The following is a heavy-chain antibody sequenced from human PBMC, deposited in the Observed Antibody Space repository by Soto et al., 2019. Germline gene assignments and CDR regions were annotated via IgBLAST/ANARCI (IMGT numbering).Heavy chain of an antibody. J-gene: IGHJ4*02. V-gene: IGHV4-34*01. CDR2: INHSGST. D-gene: IGHD2-8*02. Sequence: QVQLQQWGAGLLKPSETLSLTCAVYGGSFSGYYWTWIRQPPGTGLEWIGEINHSGSTNYNPSLKXWVTISVDTSKNQFSLKLTSVTAADTAVYYCARDKITGLFDYWGQGTLVTVSS. CDR1: GGSFSGYY. CDR3: ARDKITGLFDY.